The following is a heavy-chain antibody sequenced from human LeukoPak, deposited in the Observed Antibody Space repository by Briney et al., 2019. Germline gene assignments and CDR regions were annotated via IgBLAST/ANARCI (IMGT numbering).Heavy chain of an antibody. Sequence: ASVKVSCKASGYTFTSYYMHWVRQAPGQGLEWMGIINPSGGSTSYAQKFQGRVTMTRDMSTSTVYMELSSLRSEDTAVYYCARSGGYCSSTSCYHYYMDVWGKGTTVTVSS. CDR1: GYTFTSYY. J-gene: IGHJ6*03. D-gene: IGHD2-2*01. CDR3: ARSGGYCSSTSCYHYYMDV. CDR2: INPSGGST. V-gene: IGHV1-46*01.